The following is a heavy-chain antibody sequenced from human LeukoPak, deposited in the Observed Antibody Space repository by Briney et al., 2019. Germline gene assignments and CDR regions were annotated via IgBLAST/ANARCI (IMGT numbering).Heavy chain of an antibody. Sequence: SVKVSCKASGGTFSSYAISWVRQAPGQGLEWMGGIIPIFGTANYAQKLQGRVTITTDESTSTAYMELSSLRSEDTAVYYCARGAARLDAFDIWGQGTMVTVSS. CDR3: ARGAARLDAFDI. V-gene: IGHV1-69*05. J-gene: IGHJ3*02. CDR2: IIPIFGTA. D-gene: IGHD6-6*01. CDR1: GGTFSSYA.